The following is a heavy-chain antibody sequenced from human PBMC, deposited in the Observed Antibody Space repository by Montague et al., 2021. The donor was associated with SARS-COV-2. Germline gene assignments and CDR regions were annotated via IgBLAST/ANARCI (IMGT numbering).Heavy chain of an antibody. D-gene: IGHD3-22*01. CDR1: GGSFSGYY. Sequence: SETLSLTCAVYGGSFSGYYWSWIRQPPGKGLEWIGEINQSESPNYNPSLKSRVTISLDTSKNQISLRLTSVTAADTAVYYCARGLLTINMIVVVMVGASNWFDPWGQGTLVTVSS. CDR3: ARGLLTINMIVVVMVGASNWFDP. J-gene: IGHJ5*02. CDR2: INQSESP. V-gene: IGHV4-34*01.